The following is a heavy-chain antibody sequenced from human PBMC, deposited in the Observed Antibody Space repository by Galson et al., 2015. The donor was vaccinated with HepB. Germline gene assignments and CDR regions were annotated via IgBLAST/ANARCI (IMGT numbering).Heavy chain of an antibody. CDR1: GFTFSSYK. D-gene: IGHD6-19*01. CDR2: ISYDGNNK. Sequence: LRLSCAASGFTFSSYKMHWVRQAPGKGLEWVAVISYDGNNKYYADSVKGRFTISRDNSKDTLYLQMNSLRAEDTAVYYCARALAGAIYRSGWYDAFDIWGQGTMVAVSS. CDR3: ARALAGAIYRSGWYDAFDI. J-gene: IGHJ3*02. V-gene: IGHV3-30*04.